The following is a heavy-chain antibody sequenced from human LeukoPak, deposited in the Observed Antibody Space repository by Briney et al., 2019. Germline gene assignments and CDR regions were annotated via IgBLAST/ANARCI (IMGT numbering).Heavy chain of an antibody. CDR1: GGSISNYY. V-gene: IGHV4-59*08. J-gene: IGHJ6*02. Sequence: SETLSLTCTVSGGSISNYYWNWIRQPPGKGLEWIGYIYYSGITNYNPSLKSRVTISVDTSKNNQLSLKLSSVTAADTAVYYCARQFRSGWSFGLDVGGQGATVTVSS. CDR2: IYYSGIT. D-gene: IGHD6-19*01. CDR3: ARQFRSGWSFGLDV.